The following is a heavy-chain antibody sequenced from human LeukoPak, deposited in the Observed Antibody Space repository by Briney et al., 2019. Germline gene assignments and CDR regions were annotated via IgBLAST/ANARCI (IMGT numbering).Heavy chain of an antibody. CDR3: AGDRGYLQFDY. Sequence: GGSLRLSCSASGFTFSSRWMSWVRQAPGKGLEWVANIKEDGSQKYYADSVKGRFTISRDNAKNSLYLQLNSPRAEDTAMYYRAGDRGYLQFDYWGQGTLVTVSS. D-gene: IGHD3-10*01. V-gene: IGHV3-7*03. CDR1: GFTFSSRW. J-gene: IGHJ4*02. CDR2: IKEDGSQK.